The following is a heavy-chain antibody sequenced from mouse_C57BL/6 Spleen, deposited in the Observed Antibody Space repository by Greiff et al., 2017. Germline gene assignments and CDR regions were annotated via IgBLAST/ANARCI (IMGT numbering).Heavy chain of an antibody. CDR3: ARSTGRSYFDD. CDR1: GFSLTSYG. D-gene: IGHD4-1*02. Sequence: QVQLQQSGPGLVQPSQSLSITCTVSGFSLTSYGVHWVRQSPGKGLEWLGVIWGGGSTDYNAAFISRLSISKDNSKSQVFFKMNSLQADDTAIYYCARSTGRSYFDDWGQGTTLTVSS. V-gene: IGHV2-2*01. J-gene: IGHJ2*01. CDR2: IWGGGST.